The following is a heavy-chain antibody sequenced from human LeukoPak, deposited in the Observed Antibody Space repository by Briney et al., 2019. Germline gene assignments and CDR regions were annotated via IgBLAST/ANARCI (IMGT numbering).Heavy chain of an antibody. V-gene: IGHV3-23*01. CDR2: ISVSGNT. J-gene: IGHJ4*02. CDR1: GFTLSSYA. D-gene: IGHD1-26*01. Sequence: GGSLRLSCAASGFTLSSYAMSWVRQAPGKGLEWVSAISVSGNTYHADSVKGRFTISRDSSKNTLYLQMNSLGAEDTAVYYCARDKIVGATHFDYWGQGTLVTVSS. CDR3: ARDKIVGATHFDY.